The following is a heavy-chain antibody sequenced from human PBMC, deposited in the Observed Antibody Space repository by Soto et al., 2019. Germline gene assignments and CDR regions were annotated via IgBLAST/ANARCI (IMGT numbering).Heavy chain of an antibody. CDR3: ARGAVEAEWFPSRFGWFDP. CDR2: ISSSGSTI. CDR1: GFTFSSYE. Sequence: EVQLVESGGGLVQPGGSLRLSCAASGFTFSSYEMNWVRQAPGKGLEWVSYISSSGSTIYYADSVKGRFTISRDNAKNSLYLQMNSLRAEDTAVYYCARGAVEAEWFPSRFGWFDPWGQGTLVTVSS. J-gene: IGHJ5*02. V-gene: IGHV3-48*03. D-gene: IGHD3-3*01.